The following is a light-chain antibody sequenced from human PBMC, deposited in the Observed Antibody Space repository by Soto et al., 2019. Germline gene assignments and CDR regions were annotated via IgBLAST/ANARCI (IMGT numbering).Light chain of an antibody. J-gene: IGKJ1*01. V-gene: IGKV3-15*01. CDR2: GAS. Sequence: EIVLTQSPVTLSLSPGERATLSCRASQSVSRILAWYQQKPGQAPRLLIYGASTRATGIPVRFSGSGSGTEFTLTISSLQSEDFAVYYCQQYDKWPPTFGQGTKVDI. CDR3: QQYDKWPPT. CDR1: QSVSRI.